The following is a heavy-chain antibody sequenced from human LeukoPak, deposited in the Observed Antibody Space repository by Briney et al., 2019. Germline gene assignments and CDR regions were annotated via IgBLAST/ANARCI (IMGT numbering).Heavy chain of an antibody. J-gene: IGHJ3*02. D-gene: IGHD3-22*01. CDR2: IYYSGST. V-gene: IGHV4-59*01. Sequence: SETLSLTCTVSGGSISSYYWSWIRQPPGKGLEWIGYIYYSGSTNYNPSLKSRVTISVDTSKNQISLKLSSVTAADTAVYYCARDRATYYYDSSGYYYVSSDAFDIWGQGTMVTVSS. CDR1: GGSISSYY. CDR3: ARDRATYYYDSSGYYYVSSDAFDI.